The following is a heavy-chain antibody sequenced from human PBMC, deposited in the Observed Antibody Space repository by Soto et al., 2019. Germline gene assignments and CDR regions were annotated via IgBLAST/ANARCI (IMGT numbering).Heavy chain of an antibody. V-gene: IGHV4-34*01. D-gene: IGHD5-12*01. J-gene: IGHJ4*02. CDR3: ARRRDGYNHVFDY. CDR1: GGSFSGYY. Sequence: SETLSLTCAVYGGSFSGYYWSWIRQPPGKGLEWIGEINHSGSTNYSPSLKRRVTISVDTSKNQFSLKLSSVTAADTAVYYCARRRDGYNHVFDYWAQGTLVTVSS. CDR2: INHSGST.